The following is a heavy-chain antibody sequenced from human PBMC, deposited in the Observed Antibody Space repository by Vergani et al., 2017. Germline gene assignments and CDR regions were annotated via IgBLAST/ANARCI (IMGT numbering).Heavy chain of an antibody. CDR3: ASGKYYSDSTSPFRGGYFDV. J-gene: IGHJ2*01. V-gene: IGHV4-39*01. Sequence: QLQLQESGPGLVKPSATLSLTCSVSGASIRSSNYYWGWIRQPPGKGLEWIASIYNSGNGDSSSSLKSRVTISADTSKNQLPLRLTSVTAADTAVYYCASGKYYSDSTSPFRGGYFDVWGRGTLVTVPS. CDR2: IYNSGNG. CDR1: GASIRSSNYY. D-gene: IGHD3-16*01.